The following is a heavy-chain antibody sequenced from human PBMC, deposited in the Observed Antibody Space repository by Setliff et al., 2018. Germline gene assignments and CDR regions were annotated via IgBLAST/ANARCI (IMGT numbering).Heavy chain of an antibody. CDR2: IYTSGST. CDR1: GGSISRGSYD. CDR3: ARGWGSGWSKEGAFDI. V-gene: IGHV4-61*02. D-gene: IGHD6-19*01. J-gene: IGHJ3*02. Sequence: TLSLTCTVSGGSISRGSYDWSWIRQPAGKGLEWIGRIYTSGSTNYNPSLKSRVTISVDTSKNQFSLKLSSVTAADTAVYYCARGWGSGWSKEGAFDIWGQGTMVTVSS.